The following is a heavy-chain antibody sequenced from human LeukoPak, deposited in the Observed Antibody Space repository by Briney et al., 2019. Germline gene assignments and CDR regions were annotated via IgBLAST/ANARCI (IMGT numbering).Heavy chain of an antibody. CDR2: ISSSGSTI. J-gene: IGHJ6*03. Sequence: GGSLRLSCAASGFRFSDYYMSWIRQAPGKGLEWVSHISSSGSTIYYADSVKGRFTTSRDNAKSSLYLQMNSLRAEDTAVYYCARCEARGYSYGSPSYYYYMDVWGKGTTVTVSS. V-gene: IGHV3-11*04. CDR1: GFRFSDYY. D-gene: IGHD5-18*01. CDR3: ARCEARGYSYGSPSYYYYMDV.